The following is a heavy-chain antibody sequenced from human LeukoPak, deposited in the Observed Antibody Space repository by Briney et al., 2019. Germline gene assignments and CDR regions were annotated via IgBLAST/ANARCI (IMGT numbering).Heavy chain of an antibody. V-gene: IGHV1-18*01. CDR1: GYTFTSYG. CDR2: ISAYNGNT. CDR3: AKGNPYYYDSSGYSDAFDI. Sequence: GASVKVSCKASGYTFTSYGISWVRQAPGQGLEWMGWISAYNGNTNYAQKLQGRVTMTTDTSTSTAYMELRSLRSDDTALYYCAKGNPYYYDSSGYSDAFDIWGQGTMVTVSS. D-gene: IGHD3-22*01. J-gene: IGHJ3*02.